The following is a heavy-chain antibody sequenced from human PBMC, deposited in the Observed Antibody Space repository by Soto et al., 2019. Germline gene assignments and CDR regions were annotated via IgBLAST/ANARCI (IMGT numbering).Heavy chain of an antibody. Sequence: GASVKVSCKVSGYTLTELSMHCVRPAPGKGLEWMGGFDPEDGETIYAQKFQGRVTMTEDTSTDTAYMELSSLRSEDTAVYYCATDPDKANWEFDYWGQGTLVTVS. CDR3: ATDPDKANWEFDY. CDR2: FDPEDGET. CDR1: GYTLTELS. V-gene: IGHV1-24*01. J-gene: IGHJ4*02. D-gene: IGHD7-27*01.